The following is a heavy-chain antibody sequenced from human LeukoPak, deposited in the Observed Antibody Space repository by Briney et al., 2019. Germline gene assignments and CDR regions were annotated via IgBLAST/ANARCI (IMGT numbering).Heavy chain of an antibody. CDR1: GYRFTSYW. V-gene: IGHV5-10-1*01. J-gene: IGHJ3*02. Sequence: GESLRISCKGSGYRFTSYWISWVRQMPGKGLEWMGRIDPSDSHTNYSPSFQGHVTISADKSISTAYLQWSSMKASDTAMYYCARHVYCSSTSCSAAFDIWGHGRIRTVSS. D-gene: IGHD2-2*01. CDR2: IDPSDSHT. CDR3: ARHVYCSSTSCSAAFDI.